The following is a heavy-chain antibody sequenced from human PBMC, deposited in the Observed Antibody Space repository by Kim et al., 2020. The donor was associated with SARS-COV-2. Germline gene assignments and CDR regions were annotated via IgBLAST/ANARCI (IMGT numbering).Heavy chain of an antibody. J-gene: IGHJ6*02. CDR2: IKSKTDGGTT. V-gene: IGHV3-15*01. D-gene: IGHD5-12*01. CDR1: GFTFSNAW. CDR3: TTELSGYDYYYYYGMDV. Sequence: GGSLRLSCAASGFTFSNAWMSWVRQAPGKGLEWVGRIKSKTDGGTTDYAAPVKGRFTISRDDSKNTLYLQMNSLKTEDTAVYYCTTELSGYDYYYYYGMDVWGQGTTVTVSS.